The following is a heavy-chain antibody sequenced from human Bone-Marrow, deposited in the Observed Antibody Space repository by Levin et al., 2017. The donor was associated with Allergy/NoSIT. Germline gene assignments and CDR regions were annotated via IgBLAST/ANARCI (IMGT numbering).Heavy chain of an antibody. CDR3: ARIGPGDTGYYGMDV. J-gene: IGHJ6*02. D-gene: IGHD1-14*01. CDR2: IDWDDDK. CDR1: GFSLSTTRMS. Sequence: QTLSLTCSFSGFSLSTTRMSVNWIRQPPGKALEWLARIDWDDDKLYSTSLKTRLTISKDTSKNQVVLIMSDMEPVDTGTYYCARIGPGDTGYYGMDVWGQGTTVTVFS. V-gene: IGHV2-70*04.